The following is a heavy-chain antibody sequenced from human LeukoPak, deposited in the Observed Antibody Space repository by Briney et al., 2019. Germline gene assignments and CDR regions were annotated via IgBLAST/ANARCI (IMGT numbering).Heavy chain of an antibody. CDR2: INPNSGGT. CDR3: ARAPPPCSSTSCSAFDI. J-gene: IGHJ3*02. CDR1: GYTFTGYY. D-gene: IGHD2-2*01. Sequence: ALVKVSCKASGYTFTGYYMHWVRQAPGQGLEWMGWINPNSGGTNYAQKFQGRVTMTRDTSISTAYMELSRLRSDDTAVYYCARAPPPCSSTSCSAFDIWGQGTMVTVSS. V-gene: IGHV1-2*02.